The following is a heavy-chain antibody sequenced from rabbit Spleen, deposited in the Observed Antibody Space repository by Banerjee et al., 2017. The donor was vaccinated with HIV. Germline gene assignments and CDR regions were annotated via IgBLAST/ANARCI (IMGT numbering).Heavy chain of an antibody. J-gene: IGHJ6*01. CDR1: GVSFSSNYY. Sequence: QSLEESGGDLVKPGASLTLTCTASGVSFSSNYYMCWVRQAPGKGLEWIACIDTGSSAFTYFASWAKGRFTCSKTSSTTVTLQMTSLTAADRATYFCARDTGSSFSSYGMDLWGPGTLVTVS. CDR3: ARDTGSSFSSYGMDL. D-gene: IGHD8-1*01. CDR2: IDTGSSAFT. V-gene: IGHV1S40*01.